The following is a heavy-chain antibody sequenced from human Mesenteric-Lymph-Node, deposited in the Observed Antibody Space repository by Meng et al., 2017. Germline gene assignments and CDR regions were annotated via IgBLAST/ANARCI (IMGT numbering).Heavy chain of an antibody. Sequence: SETLSLTCTVSGASINNLYSWGWVRQSPGKGLEWIGSVFYGGSTYYNPSLRSRITISLDTSKNHFSLSLRSVTAADTAVYYCATMNTTPTVLFDNWGQGTLVTVSS. CDR1: GASINNLYS. J-gene: IGHJ4*02. CDR2: VFYGGST. V-gene: IGHV4-39*07. CDR3: ATMNTTPTVLFDN. D-gene: IGHD4-17*01.